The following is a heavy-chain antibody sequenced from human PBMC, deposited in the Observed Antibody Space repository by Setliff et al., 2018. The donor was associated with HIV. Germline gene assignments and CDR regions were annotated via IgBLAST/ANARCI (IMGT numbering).Heavy chain of an antibody. Sequence: SETLSLTCLVSGDSMIPHYWSWIRQPPGRGLEWIGYISNYGSPSYSPSLESRVTILLDTSKNQFSLKLTSVTAADTAFYYCARGHGYSYGPDYWGEGTLVTVSS. V-gene: IGHV4-59*11. CDR3: ARGHGYSYGPDY. J-gene: IGHJ4*02. D-gene: IGHD5-18*01. CDR2: ISNYGSP. CDR1: GDSMIPHY.